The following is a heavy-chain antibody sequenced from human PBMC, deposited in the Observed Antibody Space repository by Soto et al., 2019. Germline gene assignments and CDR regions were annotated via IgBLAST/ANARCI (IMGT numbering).Heavy chain of an antibody. CDR2: IWYDGSNK. CDR3: ASDTVDILGRGYYGMDV. V-gene: IGHV3-33*01. J-gene: IGHJ6*02. D-gene: IGHD2-2*03. CDR1: GFTFSSYG. Sequence: PGGSLRLSCAASGFTFSSYGMHWVRQAPGKGLEWVAVIWYDGSNKYYADSVKGRFTISRDNSKNTLYLQMNSLRAEDTAVYYCASDTVDILGRGYYGMDVWGQGTTVTVSS.